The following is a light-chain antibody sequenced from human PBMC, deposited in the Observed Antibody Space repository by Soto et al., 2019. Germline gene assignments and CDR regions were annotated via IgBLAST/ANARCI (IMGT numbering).Light chain of an antibody. J-gene: IGLJ2*01. CDR2: EVS. V-gene: IGLV2-8*01. CDR3: SSYAGSNNLI. CDR1: SSDVGGFNY. Sequence: QSLLTQPPSASGSPGQSVTISCTGTSSDVGGFNYVSWYQQHPGKAPKLMIYEVSERPSGVPDRFSGSKSGNTASLTVSGLQAEDEADYYCSSYAGSNNLIFGGGTKLTVL.